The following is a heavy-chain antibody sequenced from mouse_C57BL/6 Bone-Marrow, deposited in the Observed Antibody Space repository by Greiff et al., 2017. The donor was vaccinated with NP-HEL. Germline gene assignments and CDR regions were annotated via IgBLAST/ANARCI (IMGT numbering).Heavy chain of an antibody. V-gene: IGHV2-6-1*01. D-gene: IGHD2-1*01. Sequence: VQLVESGPGLVAPSQSLSITCTVSGFSLTSYGVHWVRQPPGKGLEWLVVIWSDGSTTYNSALKSRLSLSKDNSKSQVFLKMNSLQTDDTAMYYCARHERGGNPYYYAMDYWGQGTSVTVSS. CDR2: IWSDGST. CDR3: ARHERGGNPYYYAMDY. J-gene: IGHJ4*01. CDR1: GFSLTSYG.